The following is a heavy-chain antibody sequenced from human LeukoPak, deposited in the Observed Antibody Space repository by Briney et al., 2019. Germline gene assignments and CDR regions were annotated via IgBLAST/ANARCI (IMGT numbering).Heavy chain of an antibody. J-gene: IGHJ4*02. Sequence: PGRSLRLSCAASGFTFSSYEMSWVRQAPGKGREWVSYISSSGSTIYYADIVKGRFTIARHNAKHSLYLQMNSLRAEDTAVYYCARSWAMVTYFDYWGQGTLVTVSS. CDR2: ISSSGSTI. CDR3: ARSWAMVTYFDY. CDR1: GFTFSSYE. V-gene: IGHV3-48*03. D-gene: IGHD5-18*01.